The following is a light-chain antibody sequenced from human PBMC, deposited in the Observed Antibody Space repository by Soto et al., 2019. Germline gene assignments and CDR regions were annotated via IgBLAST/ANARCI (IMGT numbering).Light chain of an antibody. J-gene: IGLJ1*01. CDR3: QSYDSSLSGYV. CDR1: SSNIGPTYD. V-gene: IGLV1-40*01. Sequence: QSVLTQPPSVSGDPGQRVTISCTGSSSNIGPTYDVHWYQQLPGTAPKLLIYANTNRPSGVPDRFSGSKSGTSASLAITGLQAEDEADYFCQSYDSSLSGYVFGTGTKVTVL. CDR2: ANT.